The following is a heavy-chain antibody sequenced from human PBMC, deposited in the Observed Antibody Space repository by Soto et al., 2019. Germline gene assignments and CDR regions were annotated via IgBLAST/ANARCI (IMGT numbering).Heavy chain of an antibody. V-gene: IGHV1-69*02. Sequence: QVQLVQSGAEVKKPGSSVKVSCKASGGTFSSYTISWVRQAPGQGLEWMGRIIPILGIANYAQKFQGRVTITADKSTNTAYMELSSLRSEDTAVYYCARLVDTADFDYWGQGTLVTVSS. CDR3: ARLVDTADFDY. CDR1: GGTFSSYT. CDR2: IIPILGIA. J-gene: IGHJ4*02. D-gene: IGHD5-18*01.